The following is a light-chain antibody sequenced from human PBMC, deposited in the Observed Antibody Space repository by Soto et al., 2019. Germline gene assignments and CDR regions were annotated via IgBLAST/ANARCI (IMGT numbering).Light chain of an antibody. CDR1: QSVSSNF. Sequence: DIVLTQSPGTLSLSPGERATLSCRAGQSVSSNFLAWYQQKPGQAPRLLIFGASTRATGIPDRFSGSGAGAYFTLTISSLEPEEFAVYHCLQRSIGFTFGPGTKVDIK. V-gene: IGKV3D-20*02. J-gene: IGKJ3*01. CDR3: LQRSIGFT. CDR2: GAS.